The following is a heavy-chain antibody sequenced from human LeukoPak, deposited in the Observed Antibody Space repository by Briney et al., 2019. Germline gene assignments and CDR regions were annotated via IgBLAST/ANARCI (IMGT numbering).Heavy chain of an antibody. Sequence: ASVKVSCKASGYSFTGDYMHWVRQAPGQGLEWMGRIIPILGIANYAQKFQGRVTITADKSTSTAYMELSSLRSEDTAVYYCASNRFGESGGMDVWGQGTTVTVSS. D-gene: IGHD3-10*01. CDR1: GYSFTGDY. V-gene: IGHV1-69*02. CDR2: IIPILGIA. CDR3: ASNRFGESGGMDV. J-gene: IGHJ6*02.